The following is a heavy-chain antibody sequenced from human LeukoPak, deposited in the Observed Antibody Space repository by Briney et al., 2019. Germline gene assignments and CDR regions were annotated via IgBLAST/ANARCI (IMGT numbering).Heavy chain of an antibody. CDR1: GYTFTSYD. CDR3: ARGPKLLLWFGELWSWFDP. Sequence: ASVKVSCKASGYTFTSYDINWVRQATGQGLEWMGWMNPNSGNTGYAQKFQGRVTMTRSTSISTAYMELSSLRSEDTAVYYCARGPKLLLWFGELWSWFDPWGQGTLVTVSS. J-gene: IGHJ5*02. CDR2: MNPNSGNT. D-gene: IGHD3-10*01. V-gene: IGHV1-8*01.